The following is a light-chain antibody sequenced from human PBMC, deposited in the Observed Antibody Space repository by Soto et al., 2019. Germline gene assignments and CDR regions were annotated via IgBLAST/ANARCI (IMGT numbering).Light chain of an antibody. CDR1: QTLSINS. CDR3: QQYDGAPLT. J-gene: IGKJ3*01. Sequence: EIVLTQSPDTLSLSPGERATLFCRASQTLSINSLAWYQQKPGQAPRLLIYAASTRDTGIPDRFHGSGSGTDFALTINRLEPEDFAVYYCQQYDGAPLTFGPGTKVDV. V-gene: IGKV3-20*01. CDR2: AAS.